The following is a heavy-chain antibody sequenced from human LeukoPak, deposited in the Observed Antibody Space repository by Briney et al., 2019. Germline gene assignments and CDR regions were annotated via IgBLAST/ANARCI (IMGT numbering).Heavy chain of an antibody. CDR1: GFTVSSNY. V-gene: IGHV3-66*01. CDR3: ARDAEGIDAFDI. J-gene: IGHJ3*02. CDR2: IYSGGST. Sequence: GGSLRLSCAASGFTVSSNYTSWVRQAPGKGLEWVSVIYSGGSTYYADSVKGRFTISRDNSKNTLYFQMNSLRAEDTAVYYCARDAEGIDAFDIWGRGTMVTVSS.